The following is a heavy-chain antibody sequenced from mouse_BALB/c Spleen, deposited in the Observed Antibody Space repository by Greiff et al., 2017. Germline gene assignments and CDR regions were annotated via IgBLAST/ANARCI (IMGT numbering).Heavy chain of an antibody. D-gene: IGHD1-2*01. J-gene: IGHJ3*01. Sequence: EVQGVESGGGLVQPGGSRKLSCAASGFTFSSFGMHWVRQAPEKGLEWVAYISSGSSTIYYADTVKGRFTISRDNPKNTLFLQMTSLRSEDTAMYYCARTSLRLHFFAYWGQGTLVTVSA. V-gene: IGHV5-17*02. CDR1: GFTFSSFG. CDR2: ISSGSSTI. CDR3: ARTSLRLHFFAY.